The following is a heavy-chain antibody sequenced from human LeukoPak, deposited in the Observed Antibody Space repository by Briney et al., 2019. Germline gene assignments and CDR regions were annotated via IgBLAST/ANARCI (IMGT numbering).Heavy chain of an antibody. CDR3: ARGGGYDFWSASYCYGMDV. CDR1: GGSVSSGRDY. D-gene: IGHD3-3*01. J-gene: IGHJ6*02. V-gene: IGHV4-61*01. Sequence: SETLSLTCTVSGGSVSSGRDYWSWIRQPPGKGLEWIGFIYYSGSTNYNPSLKSRVTISVDTSKNQFSLKLSSVTAADTAVYYCARGGGYDFWSASYCYGMDVWGQGTTVTVSS. CDR2: IYYSGST.